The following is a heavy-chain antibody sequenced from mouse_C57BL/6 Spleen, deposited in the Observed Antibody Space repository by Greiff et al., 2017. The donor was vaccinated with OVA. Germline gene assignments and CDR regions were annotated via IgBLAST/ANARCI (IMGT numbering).Heavy chain of an antibody. CDR1: GFSLTSYG. D-gene: IGHD2-4*01. CDR2: IWSGGST. V-gene: IGHV2-2*01. CDR3: AREGDYDDGFDY. Sequence: QVQLQQSGPGLVQPSQSLSITCTVSGFSLTSYGVHWVRQSPGKGLEWLGVIWSGGSTDYYAAFISRLSTSKDNSKSKVFLKMSSLKADDTAIYYCAREGDYDDGFDYWGQGTTLTVSS. J-gene: IGHJ2*01.